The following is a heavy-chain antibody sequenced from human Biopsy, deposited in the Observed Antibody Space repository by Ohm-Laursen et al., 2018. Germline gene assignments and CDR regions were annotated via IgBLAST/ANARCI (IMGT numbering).Heavy chain of an antibody. CDR1: GDSFTSYA. J-gene: IGHJ5*02. CDR3: ARGEGSSWFDP. CDR2: IIPIPNVA. V-gene: IGHV1-69*10. D-gene: IGHD1-26*01. Sequence: GASVKVSCKASGDSFTSYAIGWVRQAPGQGLEWMGGIIPIPNVATYAQKFQGRITITADESTSTAYMELSSVTSDDTAVYFCARGEGSSWFDPWGHGTLVTVSS.